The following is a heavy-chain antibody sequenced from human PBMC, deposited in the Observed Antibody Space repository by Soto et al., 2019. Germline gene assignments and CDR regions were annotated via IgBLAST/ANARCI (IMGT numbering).Heavy chain of an antibody. J-gene: IGHJ4*02. Sequence: QVQLVESGGGVVQPGRSLRLSCAASGFTFSNFGMHWVGQAPGKGLEWVAIIWYDASNKYYADSVKGRFTISRDSSKNTLYLQMTSLRAEDTAVYYCARDTPGRAFDYWGQGTLVSVSS. V-gene: IGHV3-33*01. CDR2: IWYDASNK. CDR1: GFTFSNFG. D-gene: IGHD3-10*01. CDR3: ARDTPGRAFDY.